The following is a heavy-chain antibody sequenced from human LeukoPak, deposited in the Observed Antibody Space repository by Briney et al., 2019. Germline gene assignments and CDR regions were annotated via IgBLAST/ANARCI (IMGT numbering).Heavy chain of an antibody. Sequence: GGSLRLSCAASGFTVSSNYMSWVRQAPGKGLEWVSVIYSGGSTYYADSEKGRFTISRDNSKNTLYLQMNSLRAEDTAVYYCARDMSSGWYVNYFDYWGQGTLVTVSS. J-gene: IGHJ4*02. CDR1: GFTVSSNY. V-gene: IGHV3-66*01. CDR2: IYSGGST. D-gene: IGHD6-19*01. CDR3: ARDMSSGWYVNYFDY.